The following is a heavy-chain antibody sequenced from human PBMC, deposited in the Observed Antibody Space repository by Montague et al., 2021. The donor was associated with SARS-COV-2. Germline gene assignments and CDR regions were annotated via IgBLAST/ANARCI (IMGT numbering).Heavy chain of an antibody. V-gene: IGHV4-39*02. CDR1: SGSIISSGYY. D-gene: IGHD3-10*01. Sequence: SETLSLTCSVSSGSIISSGYYWGWIRQPPGKELEWTGNIYYSGTTYYNPSLQSRGTISVDTPKNHLSLRLSSVTAADTAVYFCARGMIRGVTTPFDYWGQGSQVTVSS. CDR2: IYYSGTT. CDR3: ARGMIRGVTTPFDY. J-gene: IGHJ4*02.